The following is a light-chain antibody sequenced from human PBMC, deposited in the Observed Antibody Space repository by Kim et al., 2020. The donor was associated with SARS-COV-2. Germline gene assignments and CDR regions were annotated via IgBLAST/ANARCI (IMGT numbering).Light chain of an antibody. Sequence: FSPGQPATFTCSPYKLASTYPCCYPQKPGQSPVLVIYQDSKRPSGIPDRFSRSNSGNTATLTISGTQAIDEADYYCQASDSSTYVFGTGTKVTVL. CDR3: QASDSSTYV. V-gene: IGLV3-1*01. CDR1: KLASTY. CDR2: QDS. J-gene: IGLJ1*01.